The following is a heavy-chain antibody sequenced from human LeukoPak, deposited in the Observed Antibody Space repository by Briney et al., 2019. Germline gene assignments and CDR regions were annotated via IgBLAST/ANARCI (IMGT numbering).Heavy chain of an antibody. J-gene: IGHJ6*02. V-gene: IGHV4-34*01. CDR2: INHSGST. CDR1: GGSFSGYY. Sequence: NASETLSLTCAVYGGSFSGYYWSWIRQPPGKGLEWIGEINHSGSTNYNPSLKSRVTISVDTSKNQFSLKLSSVTAADTAVYYCARALLYCSSTSCYYYYGMDVWGQGTTVTVSS. D-gene: IGHD2-2*01. CDR3: ARALLYCSSTSCYYYYGMDV.